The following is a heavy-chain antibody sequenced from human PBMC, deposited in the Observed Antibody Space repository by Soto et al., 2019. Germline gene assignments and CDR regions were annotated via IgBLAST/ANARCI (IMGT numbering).Heavy chain of an antibody. Sequence: QVQLVQSGAEVKKPGASVKVSCKASGYTFTSYYMHWVRQAPGQGLEWLGIINPSGGSTSYAQKFKGRVTMTRDTSTSTVYMELSSLRSEDTAVYYCAREGERGYSYGYLEYWGQGTLVTVSS. CDR1: GYTFTSYY. V-gene: IGHV1-46*01. CDR3: AREGERGYSYGYLEY. D-gene: IGHD5-18*01. J-gene: IGHJ4*02. CDR2: INPSGGST.